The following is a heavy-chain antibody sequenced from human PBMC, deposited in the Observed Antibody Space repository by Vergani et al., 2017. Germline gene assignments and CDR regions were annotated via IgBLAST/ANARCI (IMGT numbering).Heavy chain of an antibody. CDR3: AKEFDY. V-gene: IGHV3-43*01. J-gene: IGHJ4*02. Sequence: EVQLVESGGVVVQPGGSLRLSCAASGFTFDDSTMHWVRQAPGKGLEWVSLISVDCGSTYYADSVKGRFTISRDNSKNSLHLQMNSLRTADTALYYCAKEFDYWGQGTLVTVSP. CDR2: ISVDCGST. CDR1: GFTFDDST.